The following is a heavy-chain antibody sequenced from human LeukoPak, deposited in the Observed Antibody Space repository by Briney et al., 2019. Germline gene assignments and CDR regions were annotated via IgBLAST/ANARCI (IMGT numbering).Heavy chain of an antibody. Sequence: PSQTLSLACTVSDVSITDASYSWNWIRQAAGKGLEWIGRISPSGSTDYNPSLTSRATISLDTSKNHFSLRLKSVSAADTAVYFCARETRGTYTSSWGLYDQYFYMDVWGKGTTVTVSS. CDR1: DVSITDASYS. CDR3: ARETRGTYTSSWGLYDQYFYMDV. D-gene: IGHD6-13*01. V-gene: IGHV4-61*02. CDR2: ISPSGST. J-gene: IGHJ6*03.